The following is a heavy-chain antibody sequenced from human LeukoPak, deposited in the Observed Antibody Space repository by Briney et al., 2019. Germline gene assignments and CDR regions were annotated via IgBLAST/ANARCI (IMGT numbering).Heavy chain of an antibody. Sequence: SETLSLTCTVSGGSISSSSYCWGWIRQPPGKGLEWIGSINYSGSTYYNPSLKSRVTISVDTSKNQFSLKLSSVTAADTAVYYCARDFLPYWIAVANWFDPWGQGTLVTVSS. J-gene: IGHJ5*02. D-gene: IGHD6-19*01. CDR3: ARDFLPYWIAVANWFDP. V-gene: IGHV4-39*07. CDR2: INYSGST. CDR1: GGSISSSSYC.